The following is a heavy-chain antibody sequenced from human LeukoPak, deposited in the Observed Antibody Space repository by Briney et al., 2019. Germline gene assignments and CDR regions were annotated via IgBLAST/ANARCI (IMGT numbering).Heavy chain of an antibody. J-gene: IGHJ6*02. CDR3: VRGSTDWNGMDV. CDR1: GFTFSNHY. Sequence: GGSLRLSCAASGFTFSNHYMHWVRQAPGKGLVSVSRIDPNGRYTSYADSVKGRFTISRDNAKNTLYLQMNTLGAEDTALYYCVRGSTDWNGMDVWGQGTTVTVSS. V-gene: IGHV3-74*01. CDR2: IDPNGRYT. D-gene: IGHD6-19*01.